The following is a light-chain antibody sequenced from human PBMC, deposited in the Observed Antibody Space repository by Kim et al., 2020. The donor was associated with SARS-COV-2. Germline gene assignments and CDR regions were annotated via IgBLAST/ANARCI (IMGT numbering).Light chain of an antibody. CDR2: QDS. Sequence: SYELTQPPSVSVSPGQTASITCSGDKLGDKYACWYQQKSGQSPVLVIYQDSKRPSGIPERFSGSNSGNTATLTISGTQAMDEADYYCQAWDSSTGVFGTG. CDR1: KLGDKY. J-gene: IGLJ1*01. V-gene: IGLV3-1*01. CDR3: QAWDSSTGV.